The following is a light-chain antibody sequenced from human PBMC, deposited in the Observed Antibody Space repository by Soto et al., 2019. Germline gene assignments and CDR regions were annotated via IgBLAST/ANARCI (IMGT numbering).Light chain of an antibody. CDR2: GAS. CDR3: QQNNKWPPVT. J-gene: IGKJ4*01. Sequence: EVVMTQSPATVSVSPGEGVTLSCRASQTISNDLAWYQQKPGQAPRLLIYGASTRATGVPARVSGGGSGTDFTLTISSLQFEDFAFYYCQQNNKWPPVTFGGGTRVDIK. V-gene: IGKV3-15*01. CDR1: QTISND.